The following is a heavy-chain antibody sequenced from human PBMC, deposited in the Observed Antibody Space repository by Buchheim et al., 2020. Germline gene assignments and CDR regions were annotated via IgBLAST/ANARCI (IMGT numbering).Heavy chain of an antibody. CDR2: INPSGGTT. CDR1: GYTFTNYY. V-gene: IGHV1-46*01. Sequence: QVQLVQSGAEVKKPGASVKVSCKASGYTFTNYYIHWVRQAPEQGLEWMGIINPSGGTTSYAQRFQGRVTMTGDTSTSRIYMELGSLRSEDTAVYYCARSMRVPTRLYGMDVWGQGTT. CDR3: ARSMRVPTRLYGMDV. J-gene: IGHJ6*02. D-gene: IGHD3-10*01.